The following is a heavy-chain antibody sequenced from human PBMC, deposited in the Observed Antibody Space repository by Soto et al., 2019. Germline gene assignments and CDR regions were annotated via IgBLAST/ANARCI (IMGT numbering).Heavy chain of an antibody. CDR1: GFTFSSYA. Sequence: PGGSLRLSCAASGFTFSSYAMSWVRQAPGKGLEWVSAISGSGGSTYYADSVKGRFTISRDNSKNTLYLQMNSLRAEDTAVYYCAKDLATAMVYYYYGMDVWGQGTTVTVSS. J-gene: IGHJ6*02. CDR3: AKDLATAMVYYYYGMDV. V-gene: IGHV3-23*01. CDR2: ISGSGGST. D-gene: IGHD5-18*01.